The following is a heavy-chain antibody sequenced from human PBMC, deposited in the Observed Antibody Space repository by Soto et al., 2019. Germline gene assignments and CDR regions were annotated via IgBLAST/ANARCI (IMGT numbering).Heavy chain of an antibody. V-gene: IGHV3-21*01. D-gene: IGHD4-4*01. Sequence: EVQLVESGGGLVKPGGSLRLSCAASGFTFSSYSMNWVRQAPGKGLEWVSSISSSSSYIYYADSVKGRFTISRDNAKNSQYLQMNSLRAEDTAVYNFARVLGGTPPNYILDYWGQGTLVTVSS. CDR1: GFTFSSYS. CDR2: ISSSSSYI. CDR3: ARVLGGTPPNYILDY. J-gene: IGHJ4*02.